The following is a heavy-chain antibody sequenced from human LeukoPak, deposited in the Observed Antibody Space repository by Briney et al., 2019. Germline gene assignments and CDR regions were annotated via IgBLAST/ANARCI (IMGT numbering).Heavy chain of an antibody. CDR3: ARMVVVPAAITDYYYYGMDV. CDR1: GYTFTSYD. Sequence: ASVKVSCKASGYTFTSYDINWVRQAPGQGLEWMGWMNPNSGNTGYAQKFQGRVTMTRNTSISTAYMELSSLRSEDTAVYYCARMVVVPAAITDYYYYGMDVWGQGTTVTVSS. D-gene: IGHD2-2*02. J-gene: IGHJ6*02. CDR2: MNPNSGNT. V-gene: IGHV1-8*01.